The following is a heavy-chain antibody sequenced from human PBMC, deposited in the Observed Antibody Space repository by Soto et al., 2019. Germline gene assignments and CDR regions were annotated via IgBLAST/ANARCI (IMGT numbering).Heavy chain of an antibody. CDR1: GGSISSGGYY. CDR2: IYYSGST. CDR3: AMGGDYYDSSGYPQGFDY. V-gene: IGHV4-31*03. D-gene: IGHD3-22*01. J-gene: IGHJ4*02. Sequence: TLSLTCTVSGGSISSGGYYWSWIRQHPGKGLEWIGYIYYSGSTYYTPSLKSRVTISVDTSKNQFSLKLSSVTAADTAVYYCAMGGDYYDSSGYPQGFDYWGQGTLVTVSS.